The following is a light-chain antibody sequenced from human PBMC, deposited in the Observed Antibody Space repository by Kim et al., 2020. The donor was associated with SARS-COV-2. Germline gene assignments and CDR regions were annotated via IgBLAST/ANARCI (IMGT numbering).Light chain of an antibody. Sequence: LAESVGDRVTITWRASQNINKWLAWYQQRPGEAPNLLIDRASSLQSGVPSRFSGSGSGTEFTLTITSLQPDDFATYYCQQYSSYVTFGGGTKVEI. CDR1: QNINKW. J-gene: IGKJ4*01. CDR3: QQYSSYVT. CDR2: RAS. V-gene: IGKV1-5*03.